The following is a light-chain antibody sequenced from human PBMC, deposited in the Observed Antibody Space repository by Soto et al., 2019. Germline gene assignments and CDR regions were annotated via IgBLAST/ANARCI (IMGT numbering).Light chain of an antibody. V-gene: IGKV1-9*01. Sequence: DIQLTQSPSFLSASVGDRVTITCRASQGISTYLAWYQQEPGKAPKLLIYAASTLQSGAPSRFGGSGSGTEFTLTISSLQPEDFATYYCQHLNGYPRTFGQGTKVEIK. CDR3: QHLNGYPRT. CDR1: QGISTY. J-gene: IGKJ1*01. CDR2: AAS.